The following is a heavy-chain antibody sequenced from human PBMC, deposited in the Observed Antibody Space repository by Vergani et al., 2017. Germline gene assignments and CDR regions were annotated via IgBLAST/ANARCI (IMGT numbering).Heavy chain of an antibody. CDR3: ARQVEMATIPDAFDI. V-gene: IGHV5-51*01. CDR2: IYPGDSNT. Sequence: EVQLVQSGAEVKKPGESLKISCKGSGYSLTSYWIGWVRQLPGKGLEWIGIIYPGDSNTKYSPSFQGQVTISADKSISTAYLQWSSLKASDTAMYYCARQVEMATIPDAFDIWGQGTIVTVSS. D-gene: IGHD5-24*01. J-gene: IGHJ3*02. CDR1: GYSLTSYW.